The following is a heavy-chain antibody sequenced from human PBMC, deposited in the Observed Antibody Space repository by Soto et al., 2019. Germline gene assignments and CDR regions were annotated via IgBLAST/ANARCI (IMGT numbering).Heavy chain of an antibody. CDR2: ISAYNGNT. CDR3: ARDLDGSGSYYTDY. Sequence: ASVKVSCKASGYMFVTYGINWVRQAPGQGLEWMGWISAYNGNTKYAQNLQGRVTMTTDASTSTAYMEMRSLRSDDTAVYYCARDLDGSGSYYTDYWGPGTLVTVSS. CDR1: GYMFVTYG. D-gene: IGHD3-10*01. J-gene: IGHJ4*02. V-gene: IGHV1-18*01.